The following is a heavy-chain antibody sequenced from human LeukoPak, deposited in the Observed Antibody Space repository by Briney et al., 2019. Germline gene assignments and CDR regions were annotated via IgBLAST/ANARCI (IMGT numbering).Heavy chain of an antibody. CDR3: ARVSWYGSKYYFDY. CDR2: IYYSGST. CDR1: GGSISSYY. J-gene: IGHJ4*02. V-gene: IGHV4-59*01. Sequence: SETLSLTCTVSGGSISSYYWRWIRQPPGKGLEWIGYIYYSGSTNYNPSLKSRVTISVDTSKNQFSLKLSSVTAADTAVYYCARVSWYGSKYYFDYWGQGTLVTVSS. D-gene: IGHD6-13*01.